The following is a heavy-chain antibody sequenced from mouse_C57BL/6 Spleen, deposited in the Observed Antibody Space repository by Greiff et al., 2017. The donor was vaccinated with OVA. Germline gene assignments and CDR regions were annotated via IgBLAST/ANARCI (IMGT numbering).Heavy chain of an antibody. CDR2: IYPGDGDT. CDR3: ARGSLHWYFDV. CDR1: GYAFSSYW. J-gene: IGHJ1*03. V-gene: IGHV1-80*01. D-gene: IGHD6-1*01. Sequence: QVQLKESGAELVKPGASVKISCKASGYAFSSYWMNWVKQRPGKGLEWIGQIYPGDGDTNYNGKFKGKATLTADKSSSTAYMQLSSLTSEDSAVYFCARGSLHWYFDVWGTGTTVTVSS.